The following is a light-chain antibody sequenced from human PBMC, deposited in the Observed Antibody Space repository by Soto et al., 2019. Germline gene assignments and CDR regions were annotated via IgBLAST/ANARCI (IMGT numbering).Light chain of an antibody. CDR2: DAS. Sequence: EIVLTQSPATLSLSPGEGATLSCRASQSVSRYLAWYQQKPGQAPRLLIYDASSRATGVPARFSGSGSGTDFTLTISRPEHEDFAVYYCQQRSSSFTFGGGTKVEIK. CDR3: QQRSSSFT. V-gene: IGKV3-11*01. CDR1: QSVSRY. J-gene: IGKJ4*01.